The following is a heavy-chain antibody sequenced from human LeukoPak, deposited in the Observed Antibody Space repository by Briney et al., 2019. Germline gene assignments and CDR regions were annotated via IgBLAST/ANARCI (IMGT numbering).Heavy chain of an antibody. Sequence: SLRLSCAASGFTFDDYAMHWVRQAPGKGLEWVSGISWNSGSIGYADSVKGRFTISRDNAKNSLYLQMNSLRAEDTALYYCTKARVATIGIFDYWGQGTLVTVSS. D-gene: IGHD5-12*01. J-gene: IGHJ4*02. CDR3: TKARVATIGIFDY. CDR2: ISWNSGSI. CDR1: GFTFDDYA. V-gene: IGHV3-9*01.